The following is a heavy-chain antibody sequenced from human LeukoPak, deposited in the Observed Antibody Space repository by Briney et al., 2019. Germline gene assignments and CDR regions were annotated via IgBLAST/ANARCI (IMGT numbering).Heavy chain of an antibody. D-gene: IGHD6-13*01. CDR2: ISYDGSNK. CDR3: ANGRNIAAAGTGYYYYYGMDV. Sequence: PGRSLRLSCAASGFTFSSYGMHWVRQAPGKGLEWVAVISYDGSNKYYADSVKGRFTISRDNSKNTLYLQMNSLRAEDTAVYYCANGRNIAAAGTGYYYYYGMDVWGQGTTVTVSS. CDR1: GFTFSSYG. J-gene: IGHJ6*02. V-gene: IGHV3-30*18.